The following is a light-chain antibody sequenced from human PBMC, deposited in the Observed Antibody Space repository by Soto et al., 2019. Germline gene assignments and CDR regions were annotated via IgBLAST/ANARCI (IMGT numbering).Light chain of an antibody. CDR3: QQRSIWPWT. Sequence: DIVMTQSPATLSVSPGERATLSCRASHSASSNLAWYQQKPGQSPRLLIFGASTRATGIPARVSGSGSGTGFTLTISSLEPEDFAVYYCQQRSIWPWTFGQGTKVDI. V-gene: IGKV3-15*01. CDR1: HSASSN. J-gene: IGKJ1*01. CDR2: GAS.